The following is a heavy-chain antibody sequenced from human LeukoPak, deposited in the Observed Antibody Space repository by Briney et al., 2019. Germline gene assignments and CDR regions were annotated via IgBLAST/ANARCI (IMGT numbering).Heavy chain of an antibody. CDR3: ATGPNWGFAF. D-gene: IGHD7-27*01. Sequence: ASVKVSCKASGYTFTDYYMHWVQQAPGKGLEWMGLVDPEDGETIYAEKFQGRVTITADTSTDTAYMELSSLGSEDTAVYYCATGPNWGFAFWGQGTLVTVSS. J-gene: IGHJ4*02. CDR1: GYTFTDYY. CDR2: VDPEDGET. V-gene: IGHV1-69-2*01.